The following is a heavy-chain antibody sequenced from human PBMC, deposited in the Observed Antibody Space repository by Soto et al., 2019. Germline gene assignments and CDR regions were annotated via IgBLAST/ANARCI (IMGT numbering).Heavy chain of an antibody. Sequence: SETLSLTCTVSGGSISSYYWSWIRQPPGRGLEWIGYISYSGSTNYNPSLKSRVTISVDTSKNQFSLKLSSVTAADTAVYYCARDHYENNEYDAFDIWGQGTMVT. CDR3: ARDHYENNEYDAFDI. J-gene: IGHJ3*02. D-gene: IGHD3-22*01. CDR2: ISYSGST. V-gene: IGHV4-59*01. CDR1: GGSISSYY.